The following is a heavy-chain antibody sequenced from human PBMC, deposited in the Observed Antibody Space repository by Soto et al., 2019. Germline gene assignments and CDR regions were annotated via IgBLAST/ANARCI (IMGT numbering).Heavy chain of an antibody. CDR2: INTGNGNT. V-gene: IGHV1-3*04. D-gene: IGHD3-10*01. CDR3: ARVAFGESWGYYLDS. J-gene: IGHJ4*02. Sequence: QVQLVQSGAEEKTPGASVKVSCKASGYTFTSYAMHWGRQAPGQRLEWMGWINTGNGNTKYSQTFQGRVTITRDTSASTGYMELSRLRCEDTAVYYCARVAFGESWGYYLDSWGQGTLVTVSS. CDR1: GYTFTSYA.